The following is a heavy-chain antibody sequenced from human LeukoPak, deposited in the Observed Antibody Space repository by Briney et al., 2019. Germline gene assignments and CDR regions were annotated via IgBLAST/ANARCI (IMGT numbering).Heavy chain of an antibody. CDR3: ARDRDSSGLLDY. Sequence: GASVKVSCKASGYTFTSYDINWVRQATGQGLEWMGIINPSGGSTSYAQKFQGRVTMTRDMSTSTVYIELSSLRSDDTAVYYCARDRDSSGLLDYWGQGTLVTVSS. V-gene: IGHV1-46*01. CDR2: INPSGGST. D-gene: IGHD6-19*01. J-gene: IGHJ4*02. CDR1: GYTFTSYD.